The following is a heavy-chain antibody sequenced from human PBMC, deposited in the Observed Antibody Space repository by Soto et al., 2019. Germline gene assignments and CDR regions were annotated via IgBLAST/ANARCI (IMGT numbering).Heavy chain of an antibody. CDR3: ARDGSSSSFAFDI. J-gene: IGHJ3*02. CDR1: GGTFSSYT. D-gene: IGHD6-6*01. V-gene: IGHV1-69*08. Sequence: VQLVQSGAEVKKPGSSVKVSCKASGGTFSSYTISWVRQAPGQGLEWMGRIIPILGIANYAQKFQGRVTITADKSTSTAYMELSSLRSEDTAVYYCARDGSSSSFAFDIWGQGTMVTVSS. CDR2: IIPILGIA.